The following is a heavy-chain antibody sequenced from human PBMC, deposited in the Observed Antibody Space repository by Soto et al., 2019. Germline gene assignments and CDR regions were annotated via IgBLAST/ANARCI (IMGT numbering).Heavy chain of an antibody. D-gene: IGHD3-3*01. CDR2: LYYSGST. J-gene: IGHJ4*02. CDR3: ARHTPAISISDH. CDR1: GGSISSSSYY. Sequence: QLQLQESGPGLVKPSETLSLTCTVSGGSISSSSYYWGWIRQPPGKGLEWIGSLYYSGSTYYNPSLKIRVTISVDTSKNQFPLKLSSVTAADTAVYYCARHTPAISISDHWGQGTLVTVSS. V-gene: IGHV4-39*01.